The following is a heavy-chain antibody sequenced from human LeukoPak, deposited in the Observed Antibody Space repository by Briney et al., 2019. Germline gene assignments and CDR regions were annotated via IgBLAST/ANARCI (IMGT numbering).Heavy chain of an antibody. V-gene: IGHV1-69*04. CDR1: GGTFSSYA. Sequence: SVKVSCKASGGTFSSYAISWVRQAPGQGLEWMGRIIPILGIANYAQKFQGRVTITADKSTSTAYMELSSLRSEDTAVYYYASMVTKRNTAMVLNYFDYWGQGTLVTVSS. CDR2: IIPILGIA. CDR3: ASMVTKRNTAMVLNYFDY. J-gene: IGHJ4*02. D-gene: IGHD5-18*01.